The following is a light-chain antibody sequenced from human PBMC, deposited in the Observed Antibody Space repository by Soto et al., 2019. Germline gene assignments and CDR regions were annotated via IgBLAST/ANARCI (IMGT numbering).Light chain of an antibody. CDR2: AAS. V-gene: IGKV1-27*01. CDR1: QGISTY. Sequence: DIQMTQSPSSLSASVRDRVTITCRASQGISTYLAWYQQKPGKVPKLLIYAASTLQSGVPSRFSGSGSGTAFTLTISSLQPEDVATYYCQKYDSAPWTFGQGTKVEIK. CDR3: QKYDSAPWT. J-gene: IGKJ1*01.